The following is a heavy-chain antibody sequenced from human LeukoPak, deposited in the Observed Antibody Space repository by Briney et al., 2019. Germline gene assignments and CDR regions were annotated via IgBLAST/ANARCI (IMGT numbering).Heavy chain of an antibody. Sequence: SVKVSCKASGGTFSSYAISWVRQAPGQGLEWMGGIIPIFGTANYAQKFQGRVTITADESTSTAYMELSSLRSEDAAVYYCASDSSGYYYYYYGMDVWGQGATVTVSS. D-gene: IGHD3-22*01. V-gene: IGHV1-69*13. J-gene: IGHJ6*02. CDR2: IIPIFGTA. CDR1: GGTFSSYA. CDR3: ASDSSGYYYYYYGMDV.